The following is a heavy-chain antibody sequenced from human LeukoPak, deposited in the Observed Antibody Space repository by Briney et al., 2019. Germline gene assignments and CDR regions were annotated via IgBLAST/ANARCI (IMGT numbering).Heavy chain of an antibody. CDR2: IKQDGSEK. Sequence: PGGSLRLSCAASGFTFSNYWMTWVRQTPGKGPEWVADIKQDGSEKLYVKSVRGRFTISRDNAKMSLFLQMNSLRAEDTAVYYCARDNGVVHGVYYMDVWGKGTTVTVS. D-gene: IGHD3-3*01. CDR1: GFTFSNYW. V-gene: IGHV3-7*01. J-gene: IGHJ6*03. CDR3: ARDNGVVHGVYYMDV.